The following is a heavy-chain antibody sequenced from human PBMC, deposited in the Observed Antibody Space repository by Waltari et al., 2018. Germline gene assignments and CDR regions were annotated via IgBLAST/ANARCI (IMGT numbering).Heavy chain of an antibody. D-gene: IGHD3-10*01. Sequence: QVQLVESGGALVRPGGSLSLSCPASGFVFHNYYMTWIRQAPGKGPELVAYISSNGGYAIYADSVKGRFTISRDNGQNSLFLQMNTLRGDDTAVYYCARVGSIYRVGWFDPWGQGTLVTVSS. J-gene: IGHJ5*02. CDR3: ARVGSIYRVGWFDP. V-gene: IGHV3-11*06. CDR1: GFVFHNYY. CDR2: ISSNGGYA.